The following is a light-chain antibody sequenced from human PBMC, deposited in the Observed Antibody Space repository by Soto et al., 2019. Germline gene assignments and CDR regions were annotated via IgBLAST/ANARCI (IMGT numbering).Light chain of an antibody. Sequence: DIQLTQSPSLLSASVGDRVTITCRASQVISNSLAWYQQKPGKAPELLIYAASTLQSGVPSRFSGSGSGTEFTLTISSLQPEDFATYYCQQLKSYPRTFGPGTKVEIK. CDR2: AAS. CDR1: QVISNS. J-gene: IGKJ3*01. V-gene: IGKV1-9*01. CDR3: QQLKSYPRT.